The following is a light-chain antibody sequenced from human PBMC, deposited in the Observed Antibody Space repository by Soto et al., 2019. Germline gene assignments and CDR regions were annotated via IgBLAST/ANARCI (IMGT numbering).Light chain of an antibody. Sequence: QSVLTRPPSVSGAPGQRVTISCTGSSSNIGAGYDVHWYQQLPGTAPKLLISDSNNRPSGVPDRFSGSKSGTSASLTITGLQAEDEADYYCQSYDSSLSGSTVFGTGTKVTVL. V-gene: IGLV1-40*01. J-gene: IGLJ1*01. CDR2: DSN. CDR3: QSYDSSLSGSTV. CDR1: SSNIGAGYD.